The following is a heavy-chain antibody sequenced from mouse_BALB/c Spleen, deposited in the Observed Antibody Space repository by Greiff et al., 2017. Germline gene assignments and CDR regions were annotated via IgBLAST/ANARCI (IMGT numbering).Heavy chain of an antibody. Sequence: QVQLKQSGAELVRPGVSVKISCKGSGYTFTDYAMHWVKQSHAKSLEWIGVISTYYGDASYNQKFKGKATMTVDKSSSTAYMELARLTSEDSAIYYCARSEGNYWFAYWGQGTLVTVSA. V-gene: IGHV1S137*01. J-gene: IGHJ3*01. CDR2: ISTYYGDA. CDR1: GYTFTDYA. CDR3: ARSEGNYWFAY. D-gene: IGHD2-1*01.